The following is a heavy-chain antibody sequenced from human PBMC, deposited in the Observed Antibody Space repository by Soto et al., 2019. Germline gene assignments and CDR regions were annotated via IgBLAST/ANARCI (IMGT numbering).Heavy chain of an antibody. CDR2: IKPDGSGK. V-gene: IGHV3-7*01. CDR3: TSNIYYDFWSGYYAFDI. Sequence: EVQLVESGGGFVQPGGSLRLSCVGSGVILSSYWMSWVRQAPGKGLEWVANIKPDGSGKYYVDSVKGRFTISRDNANNSLYLQMNSLRAEDTAVYYCTSNIYYDFWSGYYAFDIWGQGTMVTVSS. J-gene: IGHJ3*02. D-gene: IGHD3-3*01. CDR1: GVILSSYW.